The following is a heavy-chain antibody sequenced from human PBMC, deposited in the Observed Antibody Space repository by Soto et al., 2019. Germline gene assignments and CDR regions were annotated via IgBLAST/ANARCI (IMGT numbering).Heavy chain of an antibody. CDR1: GYIFSNHW. Sequence: PGESLKISCEGVGYIFSNHWIAWVRQMPEKGLEWMGTIYPGDSDMRYSPSFRGQVTISVDKSINTAYLQWGSLKASDTAKYYCARLSRQSRSGPDYWGQGTLVTVSS. V-gene: IGHV5-51*01. J-gene: IGHJ4*02. CDR2: IYPGDSDM. D-gene: IGHD3-3*01. CDR3: ARLSRQSRSGPDY.